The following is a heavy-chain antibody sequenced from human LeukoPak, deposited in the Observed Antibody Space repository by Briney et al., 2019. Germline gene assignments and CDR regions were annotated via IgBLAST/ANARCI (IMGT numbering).Heavy chain of an antibody. Sequence: GGSLRLSCAATGFTFSSYPLSWVRQAPGKGLEWVSAISTSGGGTYFTDSVKGRFTISRDNSKNTLYLQMNSLRAEDTAVYYCARDYYGSGNYYIDYWGQGTLVTVSS. CDR1: GFTFSSYP. D-gene: IGHD3-10*01. CDR2: ISTSGGGT. V-gene: IGHV3-23*01. J-gene: IGHJ4*02. CDR3: ARDYYGSGNYYIDY.